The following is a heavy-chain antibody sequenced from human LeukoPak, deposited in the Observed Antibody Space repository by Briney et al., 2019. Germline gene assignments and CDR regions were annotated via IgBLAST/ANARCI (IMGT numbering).Heavy chain of an antibody. V-gene: IGHV3-48*02. D-gene: IGHD6-19*01. J-gene: IGHJ4*02. CDR1: GFTFNTYA. CDR2: ISSSSSTI. CDR3: VTGQDSGRPQAIDY. Sequence: PGGSLRLSCVASGFTFNTYAMNWVRQAPGKGLEWVTYISSSSSTIYYADSVRGPFAISRDNARKSLYLQMNSLRDEDTAVYYCVTGQDSGRPQAIDYWGQGTLVTVSS.